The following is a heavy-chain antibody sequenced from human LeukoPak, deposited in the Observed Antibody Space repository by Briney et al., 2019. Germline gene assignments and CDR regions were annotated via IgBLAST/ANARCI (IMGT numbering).Heavy chain of an antibody. Sequence: SETLSLTCTVSGVSISSYYWTWIRQSAGKGLEWIGRIFISGGTNYNPSLRSRVTMSLDTSKNQFSLKLYSVTAADTAVYYCARGGSTLHSAGGHDIEFYYYYYMDVWGKGTTVTISS. CDR3: ARGGSTLHSAGGHDIEFYYYYYMDV. CDR2: IFISGGT. V-gene: IGHV4-4*07. CDR1: GVSISSYY. D-gene: IGHD3-9*01. J-gene: IGHJ6*03.